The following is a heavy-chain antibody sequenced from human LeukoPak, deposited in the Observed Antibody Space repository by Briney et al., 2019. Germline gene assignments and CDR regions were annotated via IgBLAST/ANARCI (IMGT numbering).Heavy chain of an antibody. Sequence: PSETLSLTCTVSGGSISSSNHYWGWIRQPPGKGLEWIGSIYYSGSTYYNPSFKSRVTISVDTSKNQFSLKLSSVTAADTAVYYCARSFVYDSSGGSNYFDYWGQGTLVTVSS. CDR1: GGSISSSNHY. V-gene: IGHV4-39*01. J-gene: IGHJ4*02. D-gene: IGHD3-22*01. CDR2: IYYSGST. CDR3: ARSFVYDSSGGSNYFDY.